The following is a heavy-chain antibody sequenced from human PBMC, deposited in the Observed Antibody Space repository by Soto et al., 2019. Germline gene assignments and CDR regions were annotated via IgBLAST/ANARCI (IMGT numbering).Heavy chain of an antibody. CDR1: GGTFSSYT. CDR2: IIPILGIA. J-gene: IGHJ4*02. Sequence: QVQLVQSGAEVKKPGSSVKSSCKASGGTFSSYTISWVRQAPGQGLEWMGRIIPILGIANYAQKFQGRVTITADKSTSTAYMELSSLRSEDTAVYYCARDLDGSSSTFDYRGQGTLVTVSS. D-gene: IGHD6-13*01. CDR3: ARDLDGSSSTFDY. V-gene: IGHV1-69*08.